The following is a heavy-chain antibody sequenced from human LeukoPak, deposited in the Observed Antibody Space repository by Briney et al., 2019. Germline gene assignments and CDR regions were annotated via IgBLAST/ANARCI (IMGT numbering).Heavy chain of an antibody. CDR3: ARDRNTASWSGYYPNYCDY. J-gene: IGHJ4*02. CDR1: GFTLSTDW. Sequence: GGSLRVSCAASGFTLSTDWMSWVGQAPGEVLEWVATIKQDGGGNYYVDSVEGRFTISRANAKNSLYLQMNSLRAEDTAVYYCARDRNTASWSGYYPNYCDYWGQGTLVNVSS. D-gene: IGHD3-3*01. CDR2: IKQDGGGN. V-gene: IGHV3-7*01.